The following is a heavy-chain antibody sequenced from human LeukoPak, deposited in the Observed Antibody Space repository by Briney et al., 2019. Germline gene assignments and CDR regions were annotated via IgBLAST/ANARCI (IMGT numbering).Heavy chain of an antibody. CDR1: GFTFSDYY. Sequence: AGGSLRLSCAASGFTFSDYYMSWIRQAPGKGLEWVSYISSSGSTIYYADSVKGRFTISRDNAKNSLYLQMNSLRAEDTAVYYCARDLPYSGSSPTIWGQGTMVIVSS. J-gene: IGHJ3*02. CDR2: ISSSGSTI. D-gene: IGHD1-26*01. CDR3: ARDLPYSGSSPTI. V-gene: IGHV3-11*01.